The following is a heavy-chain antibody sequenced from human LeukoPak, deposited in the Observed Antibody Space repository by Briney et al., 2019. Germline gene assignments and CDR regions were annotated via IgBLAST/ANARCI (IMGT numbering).Heavy chain of an antibody. CDR2: TYTGGTT. V-gene: IGHV3-53*01. Sequence: PGGSLRLSCAASRFTVSSYYMSWVRQVPGKGLEWVSITYTGGTTDYADSVKGRFTISRDNSKNTLYLQMNSLRAEDTAVYYCAGVGSSWYVDYWGQGTLVTVSS. CDR3: AGVGSSWYVDY. CDR1: RFTVSSYY. J-gene: IGHJ4*02. D-gene: IGHD6-13*01.